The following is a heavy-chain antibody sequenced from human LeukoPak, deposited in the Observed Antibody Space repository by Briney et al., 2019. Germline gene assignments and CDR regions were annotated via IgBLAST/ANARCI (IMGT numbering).Heavy chain of an antibody. CDR3: ARSFLVRITMIAAPFDY. CDR2: INWNTDDI. J-gene: IGHJ4*02. D-gene: IGHD3-22*01. V-gene: IGHV3-9*01. Sequence: GRSLRLSCATSGFNFRDYALHWVRQAPGKGLEWVSGINWNTDDIGYADSVKGRFTISRDNAKNSVSLQMNNLTTEDTALYFCARSFLVRITMIAAPFDYWGPGTLVTVSS. CDR1: GFNFRDYA.